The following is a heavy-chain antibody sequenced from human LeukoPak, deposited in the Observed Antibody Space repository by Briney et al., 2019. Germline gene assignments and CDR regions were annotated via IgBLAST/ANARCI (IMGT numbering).Heavy chain of an antibody. CDR1: GFTFTDVY. Sequence: PGGSLRLSCAASGFTFTDVYMSWIRQSPGKGLEWLAYISPNSADISYADSVKGRFTISRDNAKNSLYLQMNSLGVEDTGIYYCSRDPRSLDYWGQGALVTVSS. CDR2: ISPNSADI. CDR3: SRDPRSLDY. V-gene: IGHV3-11*01. J-gene: IGHJ4*02.